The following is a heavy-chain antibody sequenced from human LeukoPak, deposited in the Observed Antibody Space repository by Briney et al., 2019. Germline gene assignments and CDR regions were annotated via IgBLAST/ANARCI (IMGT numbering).Heavy chain of an antibody. J-gene: IGHJ4*02. CDR1: GFTFSDYG. CDR2: IWSGGSIA. V-gene: IGHV3-33*03. D-gene: IGHD6-25*01. Sequence: PGGSLRLSCAASGFTFSDYGMQWVRQAPGKGLEGLSVIWSGGSIADYAESVRGRFTISRDNSKNTVYLQMNSLRAEDMAIYFCTRVATAGTWTDYWGQGTLVTVSS. CDR3: TRVATAGTWTDY.